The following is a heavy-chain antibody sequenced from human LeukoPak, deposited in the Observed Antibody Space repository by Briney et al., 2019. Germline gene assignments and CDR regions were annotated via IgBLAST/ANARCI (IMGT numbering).Heavy chain of an antibody. J-gene: IGHJ4*02. D-gene: IGHD2-15*01. V-gene: IGHV3-30*18. CDR2: ISYDGSNK. CDR3: AKDMDCIGSSCPKTYDY. Sequence: GGSLRLSCAASGFTFSSYGMHWVRQAPGKGLEWVAVISYDGSNKFYADSVEGRFTVSRDNSKNTLYLQMNSLRPEDTAVYYCAKDMDCIGSSCPKTYDYWGQGTLVTVSS. CDR1: GFTFSSYG.